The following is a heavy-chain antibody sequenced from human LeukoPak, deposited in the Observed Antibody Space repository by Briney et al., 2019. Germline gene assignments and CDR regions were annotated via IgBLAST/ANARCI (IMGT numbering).Heavy chain of an antibody. D-gene: IGHD3-10*01. Sequence: SETLSLTSTVSGDSISTYYWSWIRPPPGKGLEWIGYIYYRVTSDYNPSLKSRVTMSVDMSTRQISLKLSSVTAADTAVYYCARAVGGDGSGSLWGPGTLVTVSS. CDR3: ARAVGGDGSGSL. V-gene: IGHV4-59*01. J-gene: IGHJ4*02. CDR2: IYYRVTS. CDR1: GDSISTYY.